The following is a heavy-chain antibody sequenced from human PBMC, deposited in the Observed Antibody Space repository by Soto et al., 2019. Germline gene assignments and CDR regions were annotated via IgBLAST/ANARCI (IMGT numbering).Heavy chain of an antibody. CDR1: GGSISSGGYY. J-gene: IGHJ6*02. Sequence: QVQLQESGPGLVKPSQTLSLTCTVSGGSISSGGYYWSWIRQHPGKGLEWIGYIYYSGSTYYNPSLKSRVTISVDTSKNPCSLKLSSVTAADTAVYYCARVCGGDCHYGMDVWGQGTTVTVSS. CDR2: IYYSGST. D-gene: IGHD2-21*02. CDR3: ARVCGGDCHYGMDV. V-gene: IGHV4-31*03.